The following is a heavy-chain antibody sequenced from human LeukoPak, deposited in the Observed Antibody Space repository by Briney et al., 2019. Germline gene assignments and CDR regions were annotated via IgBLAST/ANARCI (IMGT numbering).Heavy chain of an antibody. Sequence: GGSLRLSCAASGFTFSSYWISWFRQAPGKGLEWLANIKQDGSEKYYVDSVKGRFTISRDNAKNSLYLQMNSLRAEDTAVYYCARVAKGIAAAARDYWGQGTLVTVSS. CDR3: ARVAKGIAAAARDY. CDR2: IKQDGSEK. V-gene: IGHV3-7*01. D-gene: IGHD6-13*01. CDR1: GFTFSSYW. J-gene: IGHJ4*02.